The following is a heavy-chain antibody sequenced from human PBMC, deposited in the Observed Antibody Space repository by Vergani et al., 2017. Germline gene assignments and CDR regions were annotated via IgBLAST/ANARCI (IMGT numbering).Heavy chain of an antibody. Sequence: VQLQQWGAGLLKPSETLSLTCAVYGGSFSGYYWSWVRQAPGKGLEWVSSISSSSSYIYYADSVKGRFTISRDNAKNSLYLQMNSLRAEDTAVYYCARETFSQWELLATFDYWGQGTLVTVSS. J-gene: IGHJ4*02. CDR3: ARETFSQWELLATFDY. CDR2: ISSSSSYI. D-gene: IGHD1-26*01. CDR1: GGSFSGYY. V-gene: IGHV3-21*01.